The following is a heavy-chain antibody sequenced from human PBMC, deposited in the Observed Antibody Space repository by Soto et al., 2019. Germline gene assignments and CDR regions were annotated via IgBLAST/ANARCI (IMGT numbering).Heavy chain of an antibody. Sequence: QVQLQESGPGLVKASQTLSLTCTVSGASVNSGDYYWSWVRQPPGRGLEWIGYIHYSETIYYNPSLKSRVQIFVATFKNQCSLEVSSVTAADTAVYYCAGVHRYYDYPDIWGQGTTVTVSS. CDR2: IHYSETI. V-gene: IGHV4-30-4*01. CDR3: AGVHRYYDYPDI. J-gene: IGHJ3*02. D-gene: IGHD3-22*01. CDR1: GASVNSGDYY.